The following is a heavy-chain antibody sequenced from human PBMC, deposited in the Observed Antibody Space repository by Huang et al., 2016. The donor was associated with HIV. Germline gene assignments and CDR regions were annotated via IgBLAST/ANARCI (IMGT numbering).Heavy chain of an antibody. CDR3: ARDLGTTVVPDGMDV. Sequence: QVQLVQSGAEVKKPGASVKVSCRVSGYTFISYGITWVRQAPGQGLEWMGGISPSDGYTNYAQQFQGRVTMTTDTSTNTVYMEVRSLRSDDTAVYYCARDLGTTVVPDGMDVWGQGTTVTVSS. J-gene: IGHJ6*02. V-gene: IGHV1-18*04. CDR1: GYTFISYG. CDR2: ISPSDGYT. D-gene: IGHD4-17*01.